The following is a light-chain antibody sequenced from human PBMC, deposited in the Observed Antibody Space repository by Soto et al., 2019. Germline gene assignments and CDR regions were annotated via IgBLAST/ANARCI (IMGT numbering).Light chain of an antibody. CDR1: QGISSY. Sequence: IRMTQSPSSLSASTGDRVTITCRASQGISSYLAWYQQKPGKAPKLLIYAASTLQSGVPSRFSGSGSGTDFTLTISCLQSEDFATYYCQQYYSYQWTFGQGTKV. CDR3: QQYYSYQWT. J-gene: IGKJ1*01. CDR2: AAS. V-gene: IGKV1-8*01.